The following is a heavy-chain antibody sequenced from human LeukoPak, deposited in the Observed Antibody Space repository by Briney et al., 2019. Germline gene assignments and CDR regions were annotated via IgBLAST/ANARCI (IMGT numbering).Heavy chain of an antibody. J-gene: IGHJ4*02. D-gene: IGHD5-18*01. CDR3: ARDPHQLILSGYSYGQTEGTFDY. Sequence: PGGSLRLSCAASGFTFSSYSMNWVRQAPGKGLEWVSSISSSSSYIYYADSVKGRFTISRDNAKNSLYLQMNSLRAEDTAVYYCARDPHQLILSGYSYGQTEGTFDYWGQGTLVTVSS. V-gene: IGHV3-21*01. CDR1: GFTFSSYS. CDR2: ISSSSSYI.